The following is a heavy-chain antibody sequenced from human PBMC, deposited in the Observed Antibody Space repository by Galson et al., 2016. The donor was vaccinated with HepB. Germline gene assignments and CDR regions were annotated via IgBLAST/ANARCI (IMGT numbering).Heavy chain of an antibody. J-gene: IGHJ4*02. D-gene: IGHD5-12*01. Sequence: SETLSLTCTVSGGSINDASYFWGWIRQPPGKGLEWIGSIYYTGTPYYHPSLRSRVTISIDTSKSQFSLNLTSVTAADTAVYYCARNGYSSFWRDSWGQGTLVSVSS. CDR1: GGSINDASYF. CDR2: IYYTGTP. V-gene: IGHV4-39*07. CDR3: ARNGYSSFWRDS.